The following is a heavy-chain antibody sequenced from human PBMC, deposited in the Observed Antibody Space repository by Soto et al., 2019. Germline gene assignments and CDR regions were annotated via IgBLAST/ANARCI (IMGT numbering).Heavy chain of an antibody. CDR3: AHAYGGTSWPNDAFDV. CDR1: GFSLSADGVG. V-gene: IGHV2-5*02. CDR2: IYWDDDK. J-gene: IGHJ3*01. D-gene: IGHD2-2*01. Sequence: QITLKESGPTLVKPTQTLTLTCTFSGFSLSADGVGVGWIRQPPGKALEWLALIYWDDDKRYRPSLKSRLTITKDTTKNQVVLTMTHMDPVDTATYSCAHAYGGTSWPNDAFDVWGQGTVVTVSS.